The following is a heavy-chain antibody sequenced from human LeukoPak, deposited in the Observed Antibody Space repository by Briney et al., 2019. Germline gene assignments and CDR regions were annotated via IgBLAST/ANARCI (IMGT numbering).Heavy chain of an antibody. D-gene: IGHD6-13*01. J-gene: IGHJ4*02. CDR1: GYSISSGYY. CDR3: ARTGYSSSWLALFDY. Sequence: SETLSLTCTVSGYSISSGYYWGWIRQPPGKGLEGIGSIYHSGSTYYNPSLKSRVTISVDTSKNQFSLKLSSVTAADTAVYYCARTGYSSSWLALFDYWGQGTLVTVSS. V-gene: IGHV4-38-2*02. CDR2: IYHSGST.